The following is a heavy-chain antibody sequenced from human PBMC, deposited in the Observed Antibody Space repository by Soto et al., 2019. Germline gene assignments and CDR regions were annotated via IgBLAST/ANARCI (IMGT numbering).Heavy chain of an antibody. Sequence: QVQLVQSGAEVKKPGSSVKVSCKASGGTFSSYAISWVRQAPGQGLEWMGGIIPIFGTANYAQKFQGRVTITADESTSTAYMELSSLRSEDTAVYYCATDDDIVVVPAARYGMDVWGQGTTVTVSS. CDR3: ATDDDIVVVPAARYGMDV. V-gene: IGHV1-69*01. J-gene: IGHJ6*02. D-gene: IGHD2-2*01. CDR2: IIPIFGTA. CDR1: GGTFSSYA.